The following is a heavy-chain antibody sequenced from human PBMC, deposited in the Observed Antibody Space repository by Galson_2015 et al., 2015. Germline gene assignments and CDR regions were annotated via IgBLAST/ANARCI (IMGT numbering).Heavy chain of an antibody. CDR1: GGSISSGGYY. V-gene: IGHV4-31*03. J-gene: IGHJ6*03. Sequence: LSLTCTVSGGSISSGGYYWSWIRQHPGKGLEWIGYIYYSGSTYYNPSLKSRVTISVDTSKNQFSLKLSSVTAADTAVYYCALHKWDYYDSSGYYLPGYYYMDVWGKGTTVTVSS. CDR2: IYYSGST. D-gene: IGHD3-22*01. CDR3: ALHKWDYYDSSGYYLPGYYYMDV.